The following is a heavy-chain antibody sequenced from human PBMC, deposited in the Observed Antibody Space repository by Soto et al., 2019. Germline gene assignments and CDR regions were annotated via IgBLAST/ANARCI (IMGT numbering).Heavy chain of an antibody. Sequence: PSETLSLTCAVYGGSFSGYYLSWIRQPPGKGLEWIGEINHSGSTNYNPSLKSRVTISVDTSKNQFSLKLSSVTAADTAVYYCARGRGVLRFLEWSTYGMDVWGQGTTVTVSS. CDR2: INHSGST. J-gene: IGHJ6*02. CDR3: ARGRGVLRFLEWSTYGMDV. V-gene: IGHV4-34*01. D-gene: IGHD3-3*01. CDR1: GGSFSGYY.